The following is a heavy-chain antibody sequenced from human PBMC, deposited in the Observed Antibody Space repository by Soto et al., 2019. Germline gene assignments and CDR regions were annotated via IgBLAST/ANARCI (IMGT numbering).Heavy chain of an antibody. CDR3: ASGVEYMNYYYYGMDV. CDR2: IIPIFGTA. J-gene: IGHJ6*02. V-gene: IGHV1-69*01. D-gene: IGHD3-10*01. CDR1: GGTFSSYA. Sequence: QVQLVQSGAEVKKPGSSVKVSCKASGGTFSSYAISWVRQAPGQGLEWMGGIIPIFGTANYAQKFQGRVTITADESTRTAYMELSSMRAEDTAVDYCASGVEYMNYYYYGMDVWGQGTTVTVSS.